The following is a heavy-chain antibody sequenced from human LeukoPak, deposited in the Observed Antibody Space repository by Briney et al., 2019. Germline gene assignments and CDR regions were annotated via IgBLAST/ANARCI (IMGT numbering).Heavy chain of an antibody. J-gene: IGHJ3*02. V-gene: IGHV3-23*01. CDR3: AKDAQWLALNAFDI. CDR1: GLTFSNFA. Sequence: GGSLRLSCAASGLTFSNFAMTWIRQAPGKGLEWVSAISGRGSSTYYADSVKGRFTISRDNSKKKLFLQMNSLGAEDTAVYYCAKDAQWLALNAFDIWGQGTMVTVSS. D-gene: IGHD6-19*01. CDR2: ISGRGSST.